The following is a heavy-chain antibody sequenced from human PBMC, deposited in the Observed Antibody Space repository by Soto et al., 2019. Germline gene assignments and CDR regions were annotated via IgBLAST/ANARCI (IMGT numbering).Heavy chain of an antibody. V-gene: IGHV2-5*02. J-gene: IGHJ4*02. CDR1: GVSLTTGVG. CDR3: ATLTADF. CDR2: VYWDDDK. Sequence: ITLEESGPTLVKPTETLTLTCTFAGVSLTTGVGVGWVRQPPGKALEWLALVYWDDDKHYTPSLMSRLTITKDISKGQVVLTMTNMDPVDTATYYCATLTADFWGPGTLVTVSS.